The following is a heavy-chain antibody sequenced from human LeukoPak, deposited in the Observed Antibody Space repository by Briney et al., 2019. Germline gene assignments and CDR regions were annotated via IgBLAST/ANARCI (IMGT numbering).Heavy chain of an antibody. CDR3: ARDHLPAGAPGYYMDV. Sequence: SETLSLTCTVSGGSISSYYWSWIRQPPGKGLEWIGYIYNSGITNYNPSLKSRVTMSVDTSKNQFSLMLRSVTAADTAVYYCARDHLPAGAPGYYMDVWGKGTTVTVSS. J-gene: IGHJ6*03. CDR1: GGSISSYY. V-gene: IGHV4-59*01. CDR2: IYNSGIT. D-gene: IGHD4/OR15-4a*01.